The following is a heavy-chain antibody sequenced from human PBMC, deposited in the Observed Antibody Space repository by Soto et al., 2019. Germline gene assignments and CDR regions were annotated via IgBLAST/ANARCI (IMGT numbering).Heavy chain of an antibody. CDR2: INPSGGST. CDR1: GYTFTSYY. D-gene: IGHD2-2*02. J-gene: IGHJ6*02. CDR3: ASDTLGYCSSTSCYSHYYYYYGMDV. Sequence: GASVKVSCKAPGYTFTSYYMHWVRQAPGQGLEWMGIINPSGGSTSYAQKFQGRVTMTRDTSTSTVYMELSSLRSEDTAVYYCASDTLGYCSSTSCYSHYYYYYGMDVWGQGTTVTVS. V-gene: IGHV1-46*01.